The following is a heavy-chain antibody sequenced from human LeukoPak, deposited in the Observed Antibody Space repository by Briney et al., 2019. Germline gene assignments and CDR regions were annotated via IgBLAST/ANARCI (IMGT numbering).Heavy chain of an antibody. D-gene: IGHD2-2*01. CDR2: IIPIFGTA. CDR1: GGTFSSYA. CDR3: ARGELGYCSSTSCQFDY. J-gene: IGHJ4*02. Sequence: SVKVSCKASGGTFSSYAISWVRQAPGQGLEWMGGIIPIFGTANYAQKFQGRVTITTDESTSTAYMELSSLRSEDTAVYYCARGELGYCSSTSCQFDYWGQGTLVTVSS. V-gene: IGHV1-69*05.